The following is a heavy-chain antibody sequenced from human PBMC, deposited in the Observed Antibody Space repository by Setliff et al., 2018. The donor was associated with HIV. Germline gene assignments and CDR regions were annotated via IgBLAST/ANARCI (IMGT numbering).Heavy chain of an antibody. D-gene: IGHD2-15*01. CDR1: GGTFSSYV. CDR2: IIPMYGVA. CDR3: ARVTGYCSGGSCYGFDY. Sequence: SVKVSCKASGGTFSSYVISWVRQAPGQGPEWMGGIIPMYGVANYAQKVQGRVTITTDESTSTAYMELSSLRSEDTAVYYCARVTGYCSGGSCYGFDYWGQGTLVTVSS. J-gene: IGHJ4*02. V-gene: IGHV1-69*05.